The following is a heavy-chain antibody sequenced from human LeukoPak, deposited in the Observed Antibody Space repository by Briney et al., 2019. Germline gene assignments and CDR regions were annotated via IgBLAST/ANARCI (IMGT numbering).Heavy chain of an antibody. CDR2: IYYSGST. J-gene: IGHJ6*03. CDR3: AREGDYYYYMDV. Sequence: SETLSLTCTVSGGSISSSSYYWGWIRQPPGKGLEWIGRIYYSGSTYYNPSLKSRVTISVDTSKNQFSLKLSSVTAADTAVYYCAREGDYYYYMDVWGKGTTVTVSS. V-gene: IGHV4-39*02. CDR1: GGSISSSSYY.